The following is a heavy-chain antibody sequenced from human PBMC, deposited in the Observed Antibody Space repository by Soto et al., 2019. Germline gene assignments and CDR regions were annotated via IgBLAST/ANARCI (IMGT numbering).Heavy chain of an antibody. V-gene: IGHV4-59*01. CDR1: GGSISSYY. J-gene: IGHJ5*02. Sequence: SETLSLTCTVSGGSISSYYWSWIRQPPGKGLEWIGYIYYSGSTNYNPSLKSRVTISVDTSKNQFSLKLSSVTAADTAVYYCARTSYDFWGGSWFDPWGQGTLVTVSS. CDR2: IYYSGST. D-gene: IGHD3-3*01. CDR3: ARTSYDFWGGSWFDP.